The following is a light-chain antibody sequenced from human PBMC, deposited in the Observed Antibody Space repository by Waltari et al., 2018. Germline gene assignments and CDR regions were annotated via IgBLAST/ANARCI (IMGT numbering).Light chain of an antibody. Sequence: QPVLTQPPSASGPPGQTVTISCSGTSSNHGSSSVPWYQHLPGTAPKVLIYFNDQRPSGVPDRFSGSKSGTSVSLAISGLRSEDEGDYYCAAWDDTLRGPVFGGGTKLTVL. V-gene: IGLV1-47*02. CDR3: AAWDDTLRGPV. J-gene: IGLJ3*02. CDR1: SSNHGSSS. CDR2: FND.